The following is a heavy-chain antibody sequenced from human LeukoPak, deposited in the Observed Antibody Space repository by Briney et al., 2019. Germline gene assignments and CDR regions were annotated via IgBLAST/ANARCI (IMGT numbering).Heavy chain of an antibody. D-gene: IGHD2-2*01. CDR2: MNPNSGNT. CDR3: ARGHWGYCSSTSCYLMIWFDP. Sequence: ASVKVSCKASGYTFTSYDINWVRQATGQGLEWMGWMNPNSGNTGYAQKFQGRVTMTRNTSISTAYMELSSLRSEDTAAYYCARGHWGYCSSTSCYLMIWFDPWGQGTLVTVSS. J-gene: IGHJ5*02. V-gene: IGHV1-8*01. CDR1: GYTFTSYD.